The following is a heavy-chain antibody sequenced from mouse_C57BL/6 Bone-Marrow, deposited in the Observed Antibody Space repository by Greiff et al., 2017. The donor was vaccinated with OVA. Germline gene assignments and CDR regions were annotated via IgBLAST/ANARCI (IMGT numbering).Heavy chain of an antibody. V-gene: IGHV14-2*01. CDR1: GFNIKDYY. J-gene: IGHJ2*01. D-gene: IGHD1-1*01. Sequence: EVQLQESGAELVKPGASVKLSCTASGFNIKDYYMHWVKQRPEQGLEWIGRIDPEDGETKYAPKLQGKATITADTSSNTPYLQLSILTSEDTAFYYCARAYDNSSYYFDDWGQGTTLTVSS. CDR3: ARAYDNSSYYFDD. CDR2: IDPEDGET.